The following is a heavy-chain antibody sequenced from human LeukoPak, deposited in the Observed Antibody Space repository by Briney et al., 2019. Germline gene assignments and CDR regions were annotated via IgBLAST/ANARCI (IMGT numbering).Heavy chain of an antibody. CDR3: ARFSRGVVTLRRGPY. CDR1: SGTFNCLY. D-gene: IGHD4-23*01. V-gene: IGHV4-34*01. Sequence: SETLSLKGAVYSGTFNCLYWRWLRQPQGKGREWIGEINHSGSTTYNPSLKSRVTISVDTSKNQFSLKLSSVTASDTAVYYCARFSRGVVTLRRGPYWGQGTLVTVSS. J-gene: IGHJ4*02. CDR2: INHSGST.